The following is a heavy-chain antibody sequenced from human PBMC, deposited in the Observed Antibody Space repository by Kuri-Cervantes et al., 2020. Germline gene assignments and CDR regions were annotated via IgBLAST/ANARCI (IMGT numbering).Heavy chain of an antibody. CDR1: GFTFSSYW. J-gene: IGHJ4*02. D-gene: IGHD3-22*01. CDR2: IKQDGSEK. V-gene: IGHV3-7*02. CDR3: ARVFYDSSGRRFDY. Sequence: GGSLRLSCAASGFTFSSYWMSWVRQAPGKGLEWMANIKQDGSEKYYVDSVKGRFTISRDNAKKEVYLHMNSLRAEDTAVYHCARVFYDSSGRRFDYWGQGTLVTVSS.